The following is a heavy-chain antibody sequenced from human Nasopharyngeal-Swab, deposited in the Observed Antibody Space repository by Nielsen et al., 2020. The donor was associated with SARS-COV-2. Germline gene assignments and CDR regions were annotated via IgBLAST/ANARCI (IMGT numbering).Heavy chain of an antibody. CDR1: GFTFSNAW. V-gene: IGHV3-15*01. J-gene: IGHJ6*03. Sequence: GESLKISCAASGFTFSNAWMSRVRQAPGKGLEWVGRIKSKTDGGTTDYAAPVKGRFTISRDDSKNTLYLQMNSLKTEDTAVYYCTTAQSLYYYYMDVWGKGTTVTVSS. CDR3: TTAQSLYYYYMDV. CDR2: IKSKTDGGTT.